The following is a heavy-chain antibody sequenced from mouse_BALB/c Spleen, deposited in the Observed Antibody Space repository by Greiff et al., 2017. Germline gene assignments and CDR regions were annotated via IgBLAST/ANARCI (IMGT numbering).Heavy chain of an antibody. J-gene: IGHJ3*01. V-gene: IGHV3-6*02. CDR3: ARGDYDDDGFAY. Sequence: EVQLMESGPGLVKPSQSLSLTCSVTGYSITSGYYWNWIRQFPGNKLEWMGYISYDGSNNYNPSLKNRISITRDTSKNQFFLKLNSVTTEDTATYYCARGDYDDDGFAYWGQGTLVTVSA. CDR1: GYSITSGYY. CDR2: ISYDGSN. D-gene: IGHD2-4*01.